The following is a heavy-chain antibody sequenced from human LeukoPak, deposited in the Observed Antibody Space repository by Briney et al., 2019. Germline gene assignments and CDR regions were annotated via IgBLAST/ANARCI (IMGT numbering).Heavy chain of an antibody. CDR1: GFTFSNYG. D-gene: IGHD6-6*01. CDR2: ISSSRTSI. CDR3: ARGGASRPDY. Sequence: PGGSLRLSCVASGFTFSNYGMNWVRQAPGKGLEWVSYISSSRTSISNADSVKGRFTVSRDNAERSLYLQMNSLRVEDTAIYYCARGGASRPDYWGQGVLVTVAS. J-gene: IGHJ4*02. V-gene: IGHV3-21*01.